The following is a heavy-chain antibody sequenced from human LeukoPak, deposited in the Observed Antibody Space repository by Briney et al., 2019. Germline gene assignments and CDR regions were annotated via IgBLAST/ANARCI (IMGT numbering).Heavy chain of an antibody. Sequence: GGSLRLSCGASGFSVSSYWISWVRQAPGRWLEWVANIKEDGSEQYYVDSVKGRFTISRDNAKKSLYLQMKSLRAEDTAVYYCARRRPVTEGTFGPFDHWGQGTLVIVSS. D-gene: IGHD3-10*01. V-gene: IGHV3-7*01. CDR2: IKEDGSEQ. CDR3: ARRRPVTEGTFGPFDH. CDR1: GFSVSSYW. J-gene: IGHJ4*02.